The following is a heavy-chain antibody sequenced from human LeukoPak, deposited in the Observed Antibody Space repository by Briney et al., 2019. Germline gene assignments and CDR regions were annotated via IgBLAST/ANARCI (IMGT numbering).Heavy chain of an antibody. Sequence: GGSLRLSCAASGFTFSSFDMSWVRQAPGKGLEWVSGISGSGEKTYYTDSVKGRFTISRDNSKNTLYLQMNSLRIEDTAIHYCTKAGGSYYNYMDVWGKGTTVTISS. CDR1: GFTFSSFD. D-gene: IGHD3-10*01. CDR3: TKAGGSYYNYMDV. J-gene: IGHJ6*03. V-gene: IGHV3-23*01. CDR2: ISGSGEKT.